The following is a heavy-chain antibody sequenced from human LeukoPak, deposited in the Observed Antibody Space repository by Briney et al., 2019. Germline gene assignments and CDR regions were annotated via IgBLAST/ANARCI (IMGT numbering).Heavy chain of an antibody. CDR1: GGSFSGYY. CDR2: INHSGST. J-gene: IGHJ4*02. V-gene: IGHV4-34*01. Sequence: PSETLSLTCAVYGGSFSGYYWSWIRQPPGKGLEWIGEINHSGSTNYNPSLKSRVTISVDTSKNQFSLKLSSVTAADTAVYYCARGFRDCGGDCYSDFDYWGQGTLVTVSS. D-gene: IGHD2-21*02. CDR3: ARGFRDCGGDCYSDFDY.